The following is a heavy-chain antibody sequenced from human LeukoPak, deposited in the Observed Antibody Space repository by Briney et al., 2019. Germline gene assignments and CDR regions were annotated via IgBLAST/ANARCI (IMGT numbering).Heavy chain of an antibody. CDR2: ISSSSTTT. Sequence: PGGSLRLSCAASGFTFSSYNMNWVRQAPGKGLEWLSYISSSSTTTYYADSVKGRFTISRDNAKNSLYLQMTSLRAEDTALYYCAPEVWELQGASDIWGQGTMVTVSS. D-gene: IGHD1-26*01. CDR1: GFTFSSYN. CDR3: APEVWELQGASDI. J-gene: IGHJ3*02. V-gene: IGHV3-48*04.